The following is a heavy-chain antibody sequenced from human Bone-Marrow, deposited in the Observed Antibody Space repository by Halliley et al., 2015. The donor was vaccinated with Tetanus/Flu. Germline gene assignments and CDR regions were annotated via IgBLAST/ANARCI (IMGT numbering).Heavy chain of an antibody. V-gene: IGHV1-18*01. Sequence: QVQLVQSGAEVKKPGASVKVSCKASGYTFTSYGISWVRQAPGQGLEWMGWISAYNGNTNYAQKLQGRVTMTTDTSTSTAYMERRSLRSDDTAVYYCARDLGKYSSSWYDAFDIWGQGTTVAVSS. J-gene: IGHJ3*02. D-gene: IGHD6-13*01. CDR3: ARDLGKYSSSWYDAFDI. CDR1: GYTFTSYG. CDR2: ISAYNGNT.